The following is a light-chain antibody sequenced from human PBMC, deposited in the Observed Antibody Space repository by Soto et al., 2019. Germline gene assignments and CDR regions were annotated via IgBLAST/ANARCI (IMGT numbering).Light chain of an antibody. CDR1: QSVSSSY. V-gene: IGKV3-20*01. J-gene: IGKJ5*01. CDR2: GES. CDR3: QVYGPSPPIT. Sequence: EIVLTQSPGTLSLSLGERATLSCRASQSVSSSYLAWYQQKPGQAPRLLIYGESNRATGSPDRFSGRGSGTDFSITISRLEPEDFAVYYCQVYGPSPPITFGQGTRLEIK.